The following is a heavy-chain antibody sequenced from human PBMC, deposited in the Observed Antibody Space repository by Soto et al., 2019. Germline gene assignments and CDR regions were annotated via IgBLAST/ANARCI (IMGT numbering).Heavy chain of an antibody. D-gene: IGHD3-10*01. CDR2: IYYSGST. J-gene: IGHJ5*02. CDR1: GGSISSGGYY. CDR3: ARGVAAYYYGSGSYLHWFDP. Sequence: SETLSLTCTISGGSISSGGYYWSWIRQHPGKGLEWIGYIYYSGSTYYNPSLKSRVTISVDTSKNQFSLKLSSVTAADTAVYYCARGVAAYYYGSGSYLHWFDPWGQGTLVTVSS. V-gene: IGHV4-31*03.